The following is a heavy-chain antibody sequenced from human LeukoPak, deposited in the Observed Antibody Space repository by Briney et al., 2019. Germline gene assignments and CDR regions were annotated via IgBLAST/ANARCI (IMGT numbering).Heavy chain of an antibody. D-gene: IGHD3-10*01. CDR3: ARGFGGSGSYYNGWFAFDI. V-gene: IGHV1-2*02. CDR2: INPNSGGT. J-gene: IGHJ3*02. CDR1: GYTFTGYY. Sequence: ASVNVSFKASGYTFTGYYMHWVRQAPGQGLEWMGWINPNSGGTNYAQKFQGRVTMTRDTSISTAYMELSRLRSDDTAVYYCARGFGGSGSYYNGWFAFDIWGQGTMVTVSS.